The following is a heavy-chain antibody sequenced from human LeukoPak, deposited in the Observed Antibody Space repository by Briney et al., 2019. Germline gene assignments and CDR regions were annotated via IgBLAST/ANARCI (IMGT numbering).Heavy chain of an antibody. D-gene: IGHD1-1*01. CDR1: GGSISSYY. Sequence: SETLSLTCTVSGGSISSYYWSWVRQPPGQGLEYIGYIYYTGSTNYNPSLKSRVTMSIDTSKNQLSLKLTSVTAADTAVYYCARDEYTGYYFDYWGQGTLVTVSS. CDR2: IYYTGST. J-gene: IGHJ4*02. V-gene: IGHV4-59*01. CDR3: ARDEYTGYYFDY.